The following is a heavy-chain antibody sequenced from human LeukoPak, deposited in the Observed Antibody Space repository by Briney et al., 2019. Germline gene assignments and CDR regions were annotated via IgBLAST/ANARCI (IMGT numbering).Heavy chain of an antibody. CDR1: GYSVTSYW. CDR2: IYPGDSDT. J-gene: IGHJ4*02. D-gene: IGHD6-13*01. CDR3: ARGYSSSWYLAYYFDY. Sequence: GESLKISCKGSGYSVTSYWIGWVRQMPGKRLEWMGIIYPGDSDTRYSPSFQGQVTISADKSISTAYLQWSSLKASDTALYYSARGYSSSWYLAYYFDYWGQGTLVTVSS. V-gene: IGHV5-51*01.